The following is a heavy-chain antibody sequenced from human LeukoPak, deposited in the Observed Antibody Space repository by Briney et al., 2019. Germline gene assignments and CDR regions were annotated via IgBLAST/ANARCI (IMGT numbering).Heavy chain of an antibody. J-gene: IGHJ4*02. D-gene: IGHD3-16*02. CDR1: GFTFDDYG. Sequence: PGGSLRLSCAVSGFTFDDYGMSWVRQAPGKGLEWVSGINWNGGSTGYADSVKGRFTISRDNAKNSLYLQMNSLRAEDTALYYCARDNEITFGGVIVNWGQGTLVTVSS. CDR3: ARDNEITFGGVIVN. CDR2: INWNGGST. V-gene: IGHV3-20*04.